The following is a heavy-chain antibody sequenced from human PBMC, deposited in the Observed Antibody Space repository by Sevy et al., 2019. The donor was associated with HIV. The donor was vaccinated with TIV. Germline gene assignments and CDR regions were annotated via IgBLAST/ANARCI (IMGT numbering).Heavy chain of an antibody. J-gene: IGHJ4*01. CDR2: INPSDVST. V-gene: IGHV1-46*03. D-gene: IGHD1-26*01. Sequence: ASVKVSCKASGYTFTNYYMHWVRQAPGQGLEWMGIINPSDVSTVYAQKFQGRVTMTRETSTSTVYMELSSLRSDDTAVYYCGRTSPGGGFDYWGQGALVTVSS. CDR3: GRTSPGGGFDY. CDR1: GYTFTNYY.